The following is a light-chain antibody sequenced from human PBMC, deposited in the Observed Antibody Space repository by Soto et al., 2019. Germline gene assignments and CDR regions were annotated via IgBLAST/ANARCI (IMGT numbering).Light chain of an antibody. CDR3: GSYTSSSTPYV. J-gene: IGLJ1*01. Sequence: QSALTQPASVSGSPRQSITISCTGTSSDVGGYNYVSWYQQHPGKAPKLMIYEVSNRPSGVSNRFSGSKSGNTASLTISGLQAEDEADYYCGSYTSSSTPYVFGTATKVTVL. CDR2: EVS. CDR1: SSDVGGYNY. V-gene: IGLV2-14*01.